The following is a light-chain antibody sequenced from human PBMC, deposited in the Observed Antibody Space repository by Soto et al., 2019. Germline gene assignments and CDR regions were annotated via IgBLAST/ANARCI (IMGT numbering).Light chain of an antibody. CDR2: EVS. CDR3: SSYTSSSNVV. J-gene: IGLJ2*01. V-gene: IGLV2-14*01. CDR1: SSDVGGYNY. Sequence: QSALTQPASVSGSPGQSITISCTGTSSDVGGYNYVSWYQQHPGKAPKLMIYEVSNRPSGVSNRFSGSTSGNTASLAISGLQAEDEGDYYCSSYTSSSNVVFGGGTKLTVL.